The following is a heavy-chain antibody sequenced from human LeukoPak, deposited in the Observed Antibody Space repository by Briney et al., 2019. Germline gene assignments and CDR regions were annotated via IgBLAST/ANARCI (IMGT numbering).Heavy chain of an antibody. CDR2: IIPIFGTA. D-gene: IGHD4-17*01. CDR1: GGTFSSYA. CDR3: ASTYYDYGDYYFDY. J-gene: IGHJ4*02. Sequence: SVKVSCKASGGTFSSYAISWVRQAPGQGLEWMGGIIPIFGTANYAQKFQGRVTITADESTSTAYMELSSLRSEDTAVYYCASTYYDYGDYYFDYWGQGTLVTVSS. V-gene: IGHV1-69*13.